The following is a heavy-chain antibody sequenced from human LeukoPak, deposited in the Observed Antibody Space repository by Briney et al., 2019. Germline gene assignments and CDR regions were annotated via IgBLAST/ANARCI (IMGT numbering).Heavy chain of an antibody. D-gene: IGHD2-2*01. V-gene: IGHV4-39*01. CDR3: SSNSDDHHYYYMDV. J-gene: IGHJ6*03. Sequence: SQTLSLTCTVSGGSISSSSYYWGWIRQPPGKGLEWIGTTHYSGSTYYNPSLKSRVTISVDTSKNQFSLKLSSVAAADTAVYYCSSNSDDHHYYYMDVWGKGTTVTVSS. CDR2: THYSGST. CDR1: GGSISSSSYY.